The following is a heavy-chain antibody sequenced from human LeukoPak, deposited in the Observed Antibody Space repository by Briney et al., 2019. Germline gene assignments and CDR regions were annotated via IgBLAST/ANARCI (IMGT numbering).Heavy chain of an antibody. CDR1: GFPFSSYW. Sequence: GGSLRLSCAASGFPFSSYWMHWVRQVPEKGVLWVSRINSDGSATIYADFVRGRFTISRDNAKNTLYLQMSGLRVEDTAVYHCASDSPYYGMDVWGQGTTVTVSS. J-gene: IGHJ6*02. CDR2: INSDGSAT. V-gene: IGHV3-74*01. CDR3: ASDSPYYGMDV.